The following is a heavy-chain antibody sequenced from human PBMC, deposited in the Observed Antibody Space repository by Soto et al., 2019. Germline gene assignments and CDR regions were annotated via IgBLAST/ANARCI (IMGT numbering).Heavy chain of an antibody. Sequence: QVQLVQSGAEVKKPGSSVKVSCKASGGTFSSYTISWVRQAPGQGLEWMGRIIPILGIANYAQKFQGRVTITADKSTSTAYMELSSLRSEDTAVYYCARGRYYGSGSYLPIHYWGQGTLVTVSS. V-gene: IGHV1-69*02. CDR2: IIPILGIA. D-gene: IGHD3-10*01. CDR3: ARGRYYGSGSYLPIHY. CDR1: GGTFSSYT. J-gene: IGHJ4*02.